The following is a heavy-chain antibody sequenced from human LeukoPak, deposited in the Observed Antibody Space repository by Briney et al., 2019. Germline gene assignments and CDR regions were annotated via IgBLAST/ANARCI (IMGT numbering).Heavy chain of an antibody. V-gene: IGHV4-39*01. CDR3: AALDSSSGWFDP. CDR1: GTSISSSGYF. CDR2: IHYGGST. Sequence: SETLSLTCSVSGTSISSSGYFWGWIRQPPGKGLQWIGSIHYGGSTFYNPSLKSRVTISQDTSKGQFSLKLTSVTAADTAVYYCAALDSSSGWFDPWGRGILVTVSS. D-gene: IGHD6-6*01. J-gene: IGHJ5*02.